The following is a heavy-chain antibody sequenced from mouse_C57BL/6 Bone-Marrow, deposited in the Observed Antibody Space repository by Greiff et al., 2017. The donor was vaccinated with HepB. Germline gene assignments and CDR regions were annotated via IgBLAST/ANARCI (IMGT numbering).Heavy chain of an antibody. CDR3: ARIGGYWYFDV. CDR1: GYSITSGYS. J-gene: IGHJ1*03. CDR2: ISYDGSN. Sequence: EVQLQESGPGLVKPSQSLSLTCSVTGYSITSGYSWYWSRQFPGTKLEWMGYISYDGSNNYNPSLKNRISITRDTSKNQFLLKLNSVTTEDTATYYCARIGGYWYFDVWGTGTTVTVSS. V-gene: IGHV3-6*01.